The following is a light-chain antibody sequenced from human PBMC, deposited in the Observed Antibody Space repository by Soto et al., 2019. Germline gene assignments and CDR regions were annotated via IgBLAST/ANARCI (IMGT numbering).Light chain of an antibody. CDR1: SGHSTYI. Sequence: QSVLTQPSSASASLGSSVKLTCTLSSGHSTYIITWHQQLPGKAPRYLMKLEHSGTYNKGGGVPDRFSGSSSGADRYLSVSNLQFDDEADYYCETWDTYTVIFGGGTKLTVL. V-gene: IGLV4-60*02. CDR2: LEHSGTY. CDR3: ETWDTYTVI. J-gene: IGLJ2*01.